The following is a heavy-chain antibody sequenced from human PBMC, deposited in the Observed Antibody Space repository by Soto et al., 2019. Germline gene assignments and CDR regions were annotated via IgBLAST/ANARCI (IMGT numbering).Heavy chain of an antibody. CDR2: VYYRGRS. J-gene: IGHJ4*02. CDR3: VSQRTTVPTQAYFDY. V-gene: IGHV4-39*01. D-gene: IGHD4-17*01. Sequence: SETLSLTCTVSGGSVTNSSYYWGWIRQSPGKGLEWIGSVYYRGRSYFKSSVKSRVTISVDTSKNRFSLSLNSVTASDTAVYFCVSQRTTVPTQAYFDYWGPGALVTVSS. CDR1: GGSVTNSSYY.